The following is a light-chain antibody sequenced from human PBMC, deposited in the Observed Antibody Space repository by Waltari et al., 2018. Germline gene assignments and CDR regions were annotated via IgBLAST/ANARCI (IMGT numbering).Light chain of an antibody. CDR3: QQYNYYPYT. J-gene: IGKJ2*01. Sequence: DIQMTQSPSTLSASVGDRVTITCRASQSSYIWLAWYQQKPGKAPNVLIYQASSLQNGVPSRFSGSGSGTEFTLTISSLQPDDFATYYCQQYNYYPYTFGQGTRLEIK. V-gene: IGKV1-5*03. CDR2: QAS. CDR1: QSSYIW.